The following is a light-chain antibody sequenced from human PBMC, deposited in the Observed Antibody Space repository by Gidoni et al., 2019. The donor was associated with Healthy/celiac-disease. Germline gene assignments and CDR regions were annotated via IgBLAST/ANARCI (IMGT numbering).Light chain of an antibody. CDR1: QSVSSSY. V-gene: IGKV3-20*01. J-gene: IGKJ5*01. CDR3: QQYGSPEGT. CDR2: GAS. Sequence: EIVLTQSPGTLSLSPGERATLSCRASQSVSSSYLAWYQQKPGQAPRLLIYGASSRATGFPDRFSGSGSGTDFTLTISRLEPEDFAVYYCQQYGSPEGTFGQGTRLEIK.